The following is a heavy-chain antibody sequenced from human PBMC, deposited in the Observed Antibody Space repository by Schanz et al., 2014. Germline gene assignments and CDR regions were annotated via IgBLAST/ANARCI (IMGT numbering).Heavy chain of an antibody. D-gene: IGHD2-2*01. CDR3: ARGGYCSRTSCYFKGGWFDP. J-gene: IGHJ5*02. CDR1: GGSISSFY. CDR2: IYTNGST. V-gene: IGHV4-4*07. Sequence: QVQLQESGPGLVKPSETLSLTCTVSGGSISSFYWSWIRQPAGKGLEWIGRIYTNGSTKYNPSLKGRVTMSVYTSKTQFSRKRSSGTAADTAVYYCARGGYCSRTSCYFKGGWFDPWGQGTLVTVSS.